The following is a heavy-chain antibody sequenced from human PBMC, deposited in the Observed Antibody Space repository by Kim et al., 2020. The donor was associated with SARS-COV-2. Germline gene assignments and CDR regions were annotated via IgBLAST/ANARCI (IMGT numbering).Heavy chain of an antibody. CDR2: MNPNSGNT. V-gene: IGHV1-8*01. CDR1: GYTFTSYD. D-gene: IGHD1-26*01. J-gene: IGHJ5*02. CDR3: ARGYLGIVGATGNWFDP. Sequence: ASVKVSCKASGYTFTSYDINWVRQATGQGLEWMGWMNPNSGNTGYAQKFQGRVTMTRNTSISTAYMELSSLRSEDTAVYYCARGYLGIVGATGNWFDPWGQGTLVTVSS.